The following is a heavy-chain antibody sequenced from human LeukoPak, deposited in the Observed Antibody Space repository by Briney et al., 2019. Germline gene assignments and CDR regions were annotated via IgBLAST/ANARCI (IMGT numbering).Heavy chain of an antibody. V-gene: IGHV3-33*01. J-gene: IGHJ4*02. CDR3: ARDAAAGTPYYFDY. D-gene: IGHD6-13*01. CDR1: GFPFSSYG. Sequence: GGSLRLSCAASGFPFSSYGMHWVRQAPGKGLEWVAVIWYDGSNKYYADSVKGRFTISRDSSKNTLYLQMNSLRAEDTAVYYCARDAAAGTPYYFDYWGQGTLVTVSS. CDR2: IWYDGSNK.